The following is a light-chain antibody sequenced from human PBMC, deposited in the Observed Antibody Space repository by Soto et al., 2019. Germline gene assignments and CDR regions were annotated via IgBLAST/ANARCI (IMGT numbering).Light chain of an antibody. CDR1: SNDVGSYNL. CDR2: EGS. J-gene: IGLJ1*01. CDR3: CSYAGSNYYV. Sequence: QSVLTQPASVSGSPGQSITISCTGTSNDVGSYNLGSWYQHHPGKAPKLMIFEGSKRPSGVSNRFSGSKSGNTASRTISGLQAEDEADFYCCSYAGSNYYVFGTGTKLTVL. V-gene: IGLV2-23*01.